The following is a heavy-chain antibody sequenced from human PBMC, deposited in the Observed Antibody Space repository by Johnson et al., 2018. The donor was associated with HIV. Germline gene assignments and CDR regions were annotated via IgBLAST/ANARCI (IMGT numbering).Heavy chain of an antibody. D-gene: IGHD5-18*01. CDR1: GFTFSSYA. Sequence: QVQLVESGGGVVQAGRSLRLSCAASGFTFSSYAMHWVRQAPGKGLEWVAVISYDGTKKYYADSVKGRFTMSRDNSKNTIYLQTNSLRREDTAVYYCARGKAWIQSWDDAFDIWGQGTMVTVSS. CDR2: ISYDGTKK. V-gene: IGHV3-30-3*01. CDR3: ARGKAWIQSWDDAFDI. J-gene: IGHJ3*02.